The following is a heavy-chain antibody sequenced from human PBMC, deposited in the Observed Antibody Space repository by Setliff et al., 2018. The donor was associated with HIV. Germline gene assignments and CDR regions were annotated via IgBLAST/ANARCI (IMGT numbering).Heavy chain of an antibody. Sequence: SETLSLTCAVYGGSFSGYYWRTWVRQPPGKGLEWIGEIYHSGSTNYNPSLKSRVTISVDTSKNQFSLKLSSVTAADTAVFYCARLTTTYYYDSSAYYHPVWGQGTLVTVSS. V-gene: IGHV4-34*01. CDR3: ARLTTTYYYDSSAYYHPV. D-gene: IGHD3-22*01. J-gene: IGHJ4*02. CDR2: IYHSGST. CDR1: GGSFSGYY.